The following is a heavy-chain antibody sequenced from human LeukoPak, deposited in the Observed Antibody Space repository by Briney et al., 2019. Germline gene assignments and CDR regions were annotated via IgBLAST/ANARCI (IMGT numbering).Heavy chain of an antibody. J-gene: IGHJ4*02. CDR3: ARSPTSWYFDY. CDR2: ISDDETYK. D-gene: IGHD2-2*01. CDR1: GFTFNSYS. V-gene: IGHV3-30-3*01. Sequence: AGGSMRLSCAASGFTFNSYSMHWVRQAPGKGLEWVTAISDDETYKFYADSVKGRFTISRDNSKNTLYLQMNSLRPEDTSVYFCARSPTSWYFDYWGQGTLVTVSS.